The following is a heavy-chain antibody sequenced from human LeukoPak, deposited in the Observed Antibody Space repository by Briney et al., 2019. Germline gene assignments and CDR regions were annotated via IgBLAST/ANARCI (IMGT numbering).Heavy chain of an antibody. CDR1: GFNFSGHV. D-gene: IGHD1-14*01. CDR2: ISYNGVNK. J-gene: IGHJ4*02. Sequence: GGSLRLSCTASGFNFSGHVMHWVRQTPGKGLEWVAVISYNGVNKNYGDSVTGRFTISRDNSRNTVYGQMDSLRSEDTAVYYCARARTSWHGASIDYWGQGTLVTVSS. CDR3: ARARTSWHGASIDY. V-gene: IGHV3-30*03.